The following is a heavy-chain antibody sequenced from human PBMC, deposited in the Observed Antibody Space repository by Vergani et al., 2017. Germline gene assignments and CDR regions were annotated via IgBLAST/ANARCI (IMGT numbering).Heavy chain of an antibody. D-gene: IGHD4-23*01. CDR1: GGSLSGFY. J-gene: IGHJ3*01. V-gene: IGHV4-34*01. CDR2: INHSGIT. Sequence: QVQLQQWGAGLLKPSETLSLTCAVSGGSLSGFYWSWIRQPPGKGLEWIGEINHSGITNYNPSLKSRLTMSVDTSKNQFSLKLTSVTAADTAVYYCARDNKQLRPRAFDLWGQGTMVTVSS. CDR3: ARDNKQLRPRAFDL.